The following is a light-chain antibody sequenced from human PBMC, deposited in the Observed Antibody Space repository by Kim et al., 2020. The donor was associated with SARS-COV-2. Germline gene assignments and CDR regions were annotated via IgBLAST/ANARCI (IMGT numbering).Light chain of an antibody. CDR2: GVS. J-gene: IGKJ1*01. Sequence: DIQMTQSPSSLSASVGDRVTITCRASQGINNYLAWYQKKPGKVPKLLIYGVSTLQSGVPSRFSGSGSGTDFALTISSLQPEDVATYFCQEYGIAPQTFGQGTKVDIK. CDR3: QEYGIAPQT. V-gene: IGKV1-27*01. CDR1: QGINNY.